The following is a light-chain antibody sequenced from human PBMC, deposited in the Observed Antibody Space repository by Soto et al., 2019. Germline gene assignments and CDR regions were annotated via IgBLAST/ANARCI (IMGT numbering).Light chain of an antibody. Sequence: EIVWTQSAAILSVSPGERATLSCRSSQSISRTLAWYQQKPGPAPRLLIYGASTRAPGFPARFSGSGSGTDFTRTISSLEPEEFAVDYCQQRSNWPPKITFGQGTRLEIK. CDR1: QSISRT. V-gene: IGKV3-11*01. CDR3: QQRSNWPPKIT. J-gene: IGKJ5*01. CDR2: GAS.